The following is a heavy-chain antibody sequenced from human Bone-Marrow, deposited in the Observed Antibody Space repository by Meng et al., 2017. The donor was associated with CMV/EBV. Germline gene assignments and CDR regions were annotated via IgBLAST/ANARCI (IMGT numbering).Heavy chain of an antibody. J-gene: IGHJ4*02. CDR1: GFTFSSYS. V-gene: IGHV3-48*04. CDR2: ISSSNSTI. D-gene: IGHD3-16*01. Sequence: GESLKISCAASGFTFSSYSMNWVRQAPGKGLEWVSYISSSNSTIYYADSVKGRFTISRDNAKNSLYLQMNSLRAEDTAVYYCARSRLRDFDYWGQGTLVTVSS. CDR3: ARSRLRDFDY.